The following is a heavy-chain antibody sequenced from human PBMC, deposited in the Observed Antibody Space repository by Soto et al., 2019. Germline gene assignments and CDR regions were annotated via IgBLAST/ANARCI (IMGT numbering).Heavy chain of an antibody. CDR2: ISYDGSTP. CDR3: AKDDADYSYYWSSFDH. V-gene: IGHV3-30*18. Sequence: VQLVESGGGVVQPGRSLRLSCAASGFSFSNYGIHWVRQAPGEGLEWGAFISYDGSTPYYGDSVKCRFTISRDNSTNTVYLQMNSLRADDTAVYYCAKDDADYSYYWSSFDHWGQGTLVTVSS. J-gene: IGHJ4*02. CDR1: GFSFSNYG. D-gene: IGHD3-22*01.